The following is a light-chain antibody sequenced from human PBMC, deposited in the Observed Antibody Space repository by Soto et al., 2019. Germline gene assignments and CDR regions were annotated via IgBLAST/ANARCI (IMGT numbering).Light chain of an antibody. CDR1: SSDVGGYNY. V-gene: IGLV2-14*03. J-gene: IGLJ1*01. Sequence: QSALTQPASLSGSPGQSITISCTGTSSDVGGYNYVSWYQQHPGKAPKLIIYDVTNRPSGVSNRFFGSNSGNTASLTISGLQAEDEADYYCSSYRASSTTHYVFGTGTKLTVL. CDR2: DVT. CDR3: SSYRASSTTHYV.